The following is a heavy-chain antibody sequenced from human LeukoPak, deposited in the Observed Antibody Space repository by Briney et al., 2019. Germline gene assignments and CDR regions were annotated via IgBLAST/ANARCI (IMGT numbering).Heavy chain of an antibody. CDR1: GGSISSGGYS. Sequence: TLSLTCAVSGGSISSGGYSWSWIRQPPGKGLEWIGYIYHSGSTYYNPSLKSRVTISVDRSKNQFSLKLSSVTAADTAVYYCARGMGDFWSGYYIFDYWGQGTLVTVSS. D-gene: IGHD3-3*01. J-gene: IGHJ4*02. CDR3: ARGMGDFWSGYYIFDY. V-gene: IGHV4-30-2*01. CDR2: IYHSGST.